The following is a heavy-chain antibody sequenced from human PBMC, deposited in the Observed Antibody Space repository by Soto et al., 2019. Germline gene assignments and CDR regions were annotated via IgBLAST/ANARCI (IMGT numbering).Heavy chain of an antibody. CDR3: AKNGQPPYYYYGLDV. D-gene: IGHD2-8*01. CDR2: ISGCNGDT. Sequence: GASVKVSCKASGYPFTTYGISWVQQAPGQGLEWMGWISGCNGDTNYAQKFQGRVTMTIDTSTGTAYMEVRSLTSDDTAVYYCAKNGQPPYYYYGLDVWGQGTKVTVSS. J-gene: IGHJ6*02. CDR1: GYPFTTYG. V-gene: IGHV1-18*01.